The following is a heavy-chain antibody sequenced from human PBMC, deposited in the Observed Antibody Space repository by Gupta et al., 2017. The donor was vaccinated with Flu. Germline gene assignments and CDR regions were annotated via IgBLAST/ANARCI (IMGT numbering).Heavy chain of an antibody. D-gene: IGHD2-2*02. Sequence: QVQLQQWGAGLLKPSETLSLTCAVDGGSFSGYYWSWIRQPPGKGLEWIGEIRHSRSTNYNPSLKSRVTISADPSKRQFSLTLSSVTAADTAVYYCAGYQLLYRFDPWGQGTLVTVSS. CDR3: AGYQLLYRFDP. V-gene: IGHV4-34*01. J-gene: IGHJ5*02. CDR2: IRHSRST. CDR1: GGSFSGYY.